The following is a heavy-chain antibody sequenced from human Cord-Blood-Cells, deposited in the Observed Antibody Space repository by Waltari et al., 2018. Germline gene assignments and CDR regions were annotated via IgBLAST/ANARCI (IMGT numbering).Heavy chain of an antibody. Sequence: QVQLVESGGGVVKPGRSLRLSFAASGFTVSSSAMHWVRQAPGKGLEWVAVRSYDGSNKYYADSVKGRFTISRDNSKNTLYLQMNSLRAEDTAVYYCARAYSSSSGDFDLWGRGTLVTVSS. V-gene: IGHV3-30-3*01. CDR2: RSYDGSNK. J-gene: IGHJ2*01. CDR1: GFTVSSSA. CDR3: ARAYSSSSGDFDL. D-gene: IGHD6-6*01.